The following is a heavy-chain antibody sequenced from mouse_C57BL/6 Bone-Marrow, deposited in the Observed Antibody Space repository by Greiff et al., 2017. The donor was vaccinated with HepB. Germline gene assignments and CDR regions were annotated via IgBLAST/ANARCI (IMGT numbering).Heavy chain of an antibody. V-gene: IGHV1-52*01. J-gene: IGHJ4*01. CDR3: ARGAMDY. Sequence: QVQMQQPGAERGRPGSSVKLSCKASGYTFTSYWMHWVKQRPIQGLEWIGNIDPSDSETHYNQKFKDKATLTVDKSSSTAYMQLSSLTSEDSAVYYCARGAMDYWGQGTSVTVSS. CDR1: GYTFTSYW. CDR2: IDPSDSET.